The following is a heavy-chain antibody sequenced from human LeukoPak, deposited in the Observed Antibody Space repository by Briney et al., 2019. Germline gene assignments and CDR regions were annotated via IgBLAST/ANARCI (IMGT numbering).Heavy chain of an antibody. J-gene: IGHJ4*02. CDR3: ARETGYSSSWYLDY. CDR2: INPNSGGT. D-gene: IGHD6-13*01. Sequence: ASVKVSCKASGYTFTGYYMHWVRQAPGQGLERMGWINPNSGGTNYAQKFQGRVTMTRDTSISTAYMELSRLRSDDTAVYYCARETGYSSSWYLDYWGQGTLVTVSS. V-gene: IGHV1-2*02. CDR1: GYTFTGYY.